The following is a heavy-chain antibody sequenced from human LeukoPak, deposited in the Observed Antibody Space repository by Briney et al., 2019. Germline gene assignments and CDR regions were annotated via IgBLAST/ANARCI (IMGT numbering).Heavy chain of an antibody. J-gene: IGHJ4*02. CDR2: IDSSSTTV. Sequence: PGGSLRLSCAASGFTFSSYSMNWVRQAPGKGLEWVSYIDSSSTTVLYADSVKGRFTISRDNAKNSLYLQMNSLRDEDTAVYYCTRNLIGGPAALIDFWGQGTLVSVSS. V-gene: IGHV3-48*02. D-gene: IGHD2-2*01. CDR1: GFTFSSYS. CDR3: TRNLIGGPAALIDF.